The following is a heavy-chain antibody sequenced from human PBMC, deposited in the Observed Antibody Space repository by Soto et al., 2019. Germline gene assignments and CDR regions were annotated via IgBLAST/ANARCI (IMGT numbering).Heavy chain of an antibody. D-gene: IGHD3-9*01. J-gene: IGHJ5*02. V-gene: IGHV4-59*01. Sequence: DTLSLTCTVSGVSISNYYWTWVRQPPGKGLEWIGYVYYSGSTNYNPSLESRVTISIDASKNQFSLKMKSVTAADTAVYYCVRDYLLTGFDPWGQGALVTVSS. CDR1: GVSISNYY. CDR2: VYYSGST. CDR3: VRDYLLTGFDP.